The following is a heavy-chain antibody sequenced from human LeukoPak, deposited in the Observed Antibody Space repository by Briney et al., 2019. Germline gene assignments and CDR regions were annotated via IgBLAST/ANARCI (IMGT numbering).Heavy chain of an antibody. J-gene: IGHJ4*02. D-gene: IGHD3-22*01. Sequence: GGSLRLSCAASGFAVSSNYMTWVRQAPGKGLERVSVIYSGGSTYYADSVKGRFTISRDNSKNTLYLQMNSLRAEDTAVYYCAREFNNYDSSVYSIGYWGQGTLVTVSS. V-gene: IGHV3-53*01. CDR3: AREFNNYDSSVYSIGY. CDR2: IYSGGST. CDR1: GFAVSSNY.